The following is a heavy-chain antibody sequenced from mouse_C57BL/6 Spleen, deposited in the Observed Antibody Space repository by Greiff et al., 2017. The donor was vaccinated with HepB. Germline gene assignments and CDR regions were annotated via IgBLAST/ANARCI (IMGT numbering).Heavy chain of an antibody. Sequence: DVKLVESGGGLVQPGGSLSLSCAASGFTFTDYYMSWVRQPPGKALEWLGFIRNKANGYTTEYSASVKGRFTISRDKSQSILYLQINALGAEDSASYYCARYMGTTRYFDYWGQGTTLTVSS. D-gene: IGHD2-14*01. CDR1: GFTFTDYY. CDR3: ARYMGTTRYFDY. V-gene: IGHV7-3*01. CDR2: IRNKANGYTT. J-gene: IGHJ2*01.